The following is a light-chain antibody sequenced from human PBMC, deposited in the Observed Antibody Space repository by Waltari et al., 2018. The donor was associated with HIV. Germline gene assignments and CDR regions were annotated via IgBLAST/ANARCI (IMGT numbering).Light chain of an antibody. CDR2: GET. V-gene: IGLV3-19*01. CDR1: SLRNYF. CDR3: NSRDSSRNRLVV. J-gene: IGLJ2*01. Sequence: SSEVTQDPTVSVALGQTVRITCHGDSLRNYFPSWYQQKPGQAPVLVIYGETNRPSGIPGRFSGSTSGNTASLTMTGAEAEEEAAYYCNSRDSSRNRLVVFGWGTKLTVL.